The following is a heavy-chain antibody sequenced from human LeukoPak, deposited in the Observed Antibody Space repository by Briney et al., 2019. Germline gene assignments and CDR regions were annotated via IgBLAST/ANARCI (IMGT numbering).Heavy chain of an antibody. D-gene: IGHD3-22*01. CDR2: INPSGGST. J-gene: IGHJ6*02. CDR3: ARPNLYYYDSSGYYPKSFYGMDV. CDR1: GYTFTSYY. Sequence: ASVRVSCKASGYTFTSYYMHWVRQAPGQGLEWMGIINPSGGSTSYAQKFQGRVTMTRDTSTSTVYMELSSPRSEDTAVYYCARPNLYYYDSSGYYPKSFYGMDVWGQGTTVTVSS. V-gene: IGHV1-46*01.